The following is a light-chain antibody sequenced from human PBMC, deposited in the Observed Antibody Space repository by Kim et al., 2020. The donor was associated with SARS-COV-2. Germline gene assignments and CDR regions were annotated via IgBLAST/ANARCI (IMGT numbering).Light chain of an antibody. J-gene: IGKJ2*01. CDR3: QKYNSVPYT. CDR2: DAS. Sequence: ISNYLAWYQQKPGKVPKLLIHDASTLRSGVPSRFSGSGSGTDFTLTISSLQPEDVATCYCQKYNSVPYTFGQGTKLEI. V-gene: IGKV1-27*01. CDR1: ISNY.